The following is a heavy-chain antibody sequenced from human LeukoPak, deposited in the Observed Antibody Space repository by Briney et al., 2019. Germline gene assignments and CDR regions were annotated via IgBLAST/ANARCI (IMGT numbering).Heavy chain of an antibody. V-gene: IGHV1-3*01. Sequence: ASVKVSCKASGYTFTSYAMHWVRQAPGQRLEWMGWINAGNDNTKYSQKFQGRVTITRDTSASTAYMELSSLRSEDTAVYYCAREWYSGVLRYFDWLLRRGGWFDPWGQGTLVTVSS. CDR2: INAGNDNT. CDR3: AREWYSGVLRYFDWLLRRGGWFDP. D-gene: IGHD3-9*01. CDR1: GYTFTSYA. J-gene: IGHJ5*02.